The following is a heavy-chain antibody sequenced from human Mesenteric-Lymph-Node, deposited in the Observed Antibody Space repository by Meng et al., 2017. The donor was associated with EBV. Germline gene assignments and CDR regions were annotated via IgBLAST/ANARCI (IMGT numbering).Heavy chain of an antibody. CDR1: GGSVSSGSYF. V-gene: IGHV4-61*01. D-gene: IGHD2-8*01. CDR3: ATCSRRPSCWFDP. J-gene: IGHJ5*02. Sequence: QVQPQESGPGLVKPSETLSLTCTVSGGSVSSGSYFWSWIRQPPGKGLEWIGYIYYSGSPNYNPSLNSRVTISVDTSKNQFSLKLGSVTAADTAVYYCATCSRRPSCWFDPWGQGTLVTVSS. CDR2: IYYSGSP.